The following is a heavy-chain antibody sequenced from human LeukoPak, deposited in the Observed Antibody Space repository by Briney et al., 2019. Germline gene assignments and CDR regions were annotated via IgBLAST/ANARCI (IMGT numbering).Heavy chain of an antibody. J-gene: IGHJ5*01. CDR1: GGSISSGSYY. Sequence: SQTLSLTCTVSGGSISSGSYYWSWIRQPAGKGLEWIGRIYASGNINYNPSLKSRVTISVDTSKNQFSLRLSSVSAADTAVYYCATGYGKLDSWGQGTLVTVSS. D-gene: IGHD2-15*01. V-gene: IGHV4-61*02. CDR3: ATGYGKLDS. CDR2: IYASGNI.